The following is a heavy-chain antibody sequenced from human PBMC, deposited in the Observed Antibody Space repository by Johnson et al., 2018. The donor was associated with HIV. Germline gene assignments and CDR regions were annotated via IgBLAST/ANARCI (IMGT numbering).Heavy chain of an antibody. CDR1: GFIFSNYW. Sequence: VQLVESGGDSVQPGGSLRLSCAASGFIFSNYWMHWVRQAPGKGLIWVACIKTDGSDTNYADSVKGRFTISRDNAKNSLYLQMNYLRVEDTAVYYCARLERLGGLSRVLDMWGQGTMVTVSS. D-gene: IGHD6-19*01. CDR3: ARLERLGGLSRVLDM. J-gene: IGHJ3*02. V-gene: IGHV3-74*02. CDR2: IKTDGSDT.